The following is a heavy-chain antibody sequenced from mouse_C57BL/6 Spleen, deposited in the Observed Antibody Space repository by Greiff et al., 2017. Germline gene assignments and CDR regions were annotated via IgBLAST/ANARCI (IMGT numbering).Heavy chain of an antibody. CDR1: GYTFTTYP. V-gene: IGHV1-47*01. Sequence: VKLMESGAELVKPGASVKMSCKASGYTFTTYPIAWMKQNHGKSLEWIGNFHPYNDDTKYNEKFKGKATLTVEKSSSTVYLELSRLTSDDSAVYYCARGRPHSNHYYAMDYWGQGTSVTVSS. CDR3: ARGRPHSNHYYAMDY. J-gene: IGHJ4*01. CDR2: FHPYNDDT. D-gene: IGHD2-5*01.